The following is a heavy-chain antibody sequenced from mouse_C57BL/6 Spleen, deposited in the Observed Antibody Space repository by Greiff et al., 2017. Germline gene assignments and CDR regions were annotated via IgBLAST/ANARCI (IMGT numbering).Heavy chain of an antibody. V-gene: IGHV1-69*01. CDR3: ARWSQTPRYFDV. Sequence: VKLQQPGAELVMPGASVKLSCKASGYTFTSYWMHWVKQRPGQGLEWIGEIDPSDSYTNYNQKFKGKSTLTVDKSSSTAYMQLSSLTSEDSAVYYCARWSQTPRYFDVWGTGTTVTVSS. J-gene: IGHJ1*03. CDR1: GYTFTSYW. CDR2: IDPSDSYT.